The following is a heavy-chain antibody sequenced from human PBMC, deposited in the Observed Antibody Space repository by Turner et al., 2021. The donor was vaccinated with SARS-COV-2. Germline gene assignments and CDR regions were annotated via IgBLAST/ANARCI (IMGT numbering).Heavy chain of an antibody. CDR1: GFTFDDYA. CDR3: AKDTGNSWGDYFDY. CDR2: ISWNSGSM. Sequence: EVQLVESGGGLVQPGRSLRLSCAASGFTFDDYAMHWVRQAPGKGREWVSGISWNSGSMGYADSVKGRFTISRDNAKNSLYLQMNSLRAEDTAFYYCAKDTGNSWGDYFDYWGQGTLVTVSS. D-gene: IGHD1-7*01. J-gene: IGHJ4*02. V-gene: IGHV3-9*01.